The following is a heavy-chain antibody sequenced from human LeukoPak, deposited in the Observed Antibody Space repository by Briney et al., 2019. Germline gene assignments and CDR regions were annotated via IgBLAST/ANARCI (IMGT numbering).Heavy chain of an antibody. CDR1: GFTFSSYS. Sequence: GGSLRLSCAASGFTFSSYSMNWVRQAPGQGLEWVGRIKSKTDGGTTDYAAPVKVRFTISRDDSKNTLYLQMNSLKTEDTALYYCTTTYNYDSSGSIVDYWGQGTLSPSPQ. D-gene: IGHD3-22*01. CDR2: IKSKTDGGTT. J-gene: IGHJ4*02. CDR3: TTTYNYDSSGSIVDY. V-gene: IGHV3-15*01.